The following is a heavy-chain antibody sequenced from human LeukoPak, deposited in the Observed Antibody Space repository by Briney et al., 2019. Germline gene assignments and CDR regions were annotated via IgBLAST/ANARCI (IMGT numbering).Heavy chain of an antibody. J-gene: IGHJ3*02. Sequence: PGESLKISCKVSGYIFTSYWIGWVRQLPGKGLEWMGIIYPGDSDTRYSPSFQGQVTISADKSISTAYLQWSSLKASDTAMYYCARPMDYFDSSGYEGLDIWGQGTMVTVSS. V-gene: IGHV5-51*01. CDR2: IYPGDSDT. CDR3: ARPMDYFDSSGYEGLDI. CDR1: GYIFTSYW. D-gene: IGHD3-22*01.